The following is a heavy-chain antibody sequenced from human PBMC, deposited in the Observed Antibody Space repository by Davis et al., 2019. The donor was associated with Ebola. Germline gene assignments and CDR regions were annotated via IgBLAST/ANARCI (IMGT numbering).Heavy chain of an antibody. CDR2: INVGNGDT. J-gene: IGHJ6*02. D-gene: IGHD3-10*01. V-gene: IGHV1-3*01. CDR1: GYGFTNYP. CDR3: ARSRVAVGLPTGSFSYYGMDL. Sequence: ASVKVSCKASGYGFTNYPISWVRQAPGQRPEWLGWINVGNGDTKYSQKFQGSVTITRDTSANTVYLDFSSLSSEDTAVYYCARSRVAVGLPTGSFSYYGMDLWGQGTAVTVSS.